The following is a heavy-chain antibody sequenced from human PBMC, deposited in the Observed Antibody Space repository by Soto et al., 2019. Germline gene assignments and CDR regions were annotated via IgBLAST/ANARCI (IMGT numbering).Heavy chain of an antibody. Sequence: QVQVVQSGAEVKRPGSSVKVSCKASGGTFSSYAINWVRQAPGQGPEWMGGIIPIFGTLNYAQKFQGRVTITADESTSTAYMERSSLRSDDTAVYYCARVGWESSGWSPSGLDVWGQGTTVTVSS. J-gene: IGHJ6*02. V-gene: IGHV1-69*01. CDR3: ARVGWESSGWSPSGLDV. CDR1: GGTFSSYA. CDR2: IIPIFGTL. D-gene: IGHD6-19*01.